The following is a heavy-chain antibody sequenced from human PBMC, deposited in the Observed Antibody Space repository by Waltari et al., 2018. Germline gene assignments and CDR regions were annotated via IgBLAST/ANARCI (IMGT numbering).Heavy chain of an antibody. CDR2: FYYSGRS. CDR3: ARLSPPMWVRGVKGGYYFDY. D-gene: IGHD3-10*01. CDR1: GDSVINSNYS. Sequence: QLQFLESGPGLGKPSETLSPNCTVSGDSVINSNYSWGWIRTPTGKGLEWIGIFYYSGRSSDNPSLKSRIIISVDTSKNQFSVRLTSVAAADTAVFYCARLSPPMWVRGVKGGYYFDYWGPGTLVTVSS. J-gene: IGHJ4*02. V-gene: IGHV4-39*07.